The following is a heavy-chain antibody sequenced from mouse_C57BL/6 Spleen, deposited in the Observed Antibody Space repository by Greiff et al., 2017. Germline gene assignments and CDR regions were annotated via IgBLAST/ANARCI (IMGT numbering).Heavy chain of an antibody. V-gene: IGHV1-18*01. CDR2: INPNNGGT. CDR1: GYTFTDYN. D-gene: IGHD1-1*01. J-gene: IGHJ1*03. Sequence: EVQLQQSGPELVKPGASVKIPCKASGYTFTDYNMDWVKQSHGKSLEWIGDINPNNGGTIYNQKFKGTATLTVDKSSSTAYMELRSLTSEDTAVYYCARGGYGSSYWYFDVWGTGTTVTVSS. CDR3: ARGGYGSSYWYFDV.